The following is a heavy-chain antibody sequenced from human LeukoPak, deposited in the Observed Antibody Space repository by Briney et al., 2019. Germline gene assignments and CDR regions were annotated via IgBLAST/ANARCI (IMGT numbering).Heavy chain of an antibody. CDR1: GFIFSSYA. D-gene: IGHD3-10*01. CDR2: ISDNGGST. J-gene: IGHJ4*02. Sequence: GGSLRLSCAASGFIFSSYAMSWVRQAPGKGLEWVSGISDNGGSTHHADSVKGRFIISRDNSENTLYLQMNSLRVEDTAVYYCAKDLREYGSGSYYYWGQGTLVTVSS. CDR3: AKDLREYGSGSYYY. V-gene: IGHV3-23*01.